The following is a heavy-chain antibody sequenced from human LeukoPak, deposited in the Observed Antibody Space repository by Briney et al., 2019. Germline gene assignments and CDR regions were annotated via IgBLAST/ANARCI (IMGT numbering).Heavy chain of an antibody. V-gene: IGHV3-23*01. CDR1: GFTFSSYA. CDR3: AKSYGGAGSNYVYWFDP. Sequence: GGSLRLSCAASGFTFSSYAMSWVRQAPGKGLEWVSAISGSGGSTYYADSVKGRFTISRDNSKNTLYLQMNSLRAEDTAVYYCAKSYGGAGSNYVYWFDPWGQGTLVTVSS. CDR2: ISGSGGST. J-gene: IGHJ5*02. D-gene: IGHD4-11*01.